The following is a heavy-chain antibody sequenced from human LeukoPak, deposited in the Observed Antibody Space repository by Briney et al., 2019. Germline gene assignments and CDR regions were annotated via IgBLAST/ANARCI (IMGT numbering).Heavy chain of an antibody. D-gene: IGHD3-16*01. CDR3: ARDREGAAPDY. V-gene: IGHV1-2*02. CDR2: INPNNGGT. CDR1: GYTFTGYY. J-gene: IGHJ4*02. Sequence: ASVRVSCKASGYTFTGYYMHWVRQAPGQGLGWMGWINPNNGGTNYAQKFQGRVTMTRDTSITTAYMELSRLRSDDTALYFCARDREGAAPDYWGQGTLVTVSS.